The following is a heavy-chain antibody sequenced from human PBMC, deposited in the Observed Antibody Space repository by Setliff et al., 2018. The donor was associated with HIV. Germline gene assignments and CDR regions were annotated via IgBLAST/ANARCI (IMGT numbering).Heavy chain of an antibody. CDR3: ARGSRVDTAMVTDLFDY. J-gene: IGHJ4*02. CDR2: INPSGGST. Sequence: GASVKVSCKASGYTFTSYYMHWVRQAPGQGLEWMGIINPSGGSTSYAQEFQGRVTMTRDTSTSTVYMELSSLRSEDTAVYYCARGSRVDTAMVTDLFDYWGQGTLVTVSS. CDR1: GYTFTSYY. V-gene: IGHV1-46*01. D-gene: IGHD5-18*01.